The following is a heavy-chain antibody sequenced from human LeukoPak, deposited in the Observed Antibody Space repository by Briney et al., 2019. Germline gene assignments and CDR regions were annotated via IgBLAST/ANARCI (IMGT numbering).Heavy chain of an antibody. CDR2: INPNSGGT. J-gene: IGHJ6*03. D-gene: IGHD1-26*01. CDR3: AREGWELLYYYYYMDV. V-gene: IGHV1-2*02. CDR1: GYTFTSYD. Sequence: ASVKVSCKASGYTFTSYDINWVRQATGQGLEWMGWINPNSGGTNYAQKFQGRVTMTRDTSISTAYMELSRLRSDDTAVYYCAREGWELLYYYYYMDVWGKGTTVTVSS.